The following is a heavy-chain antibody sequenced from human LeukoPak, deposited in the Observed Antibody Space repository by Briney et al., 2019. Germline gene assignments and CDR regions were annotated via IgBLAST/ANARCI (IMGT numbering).Heavy chain of an antibody. V-gene: IGHV4-59*08. CDR1: GGSISYYY. CDR2: IYYSGTT. J-gene: IGHJ4*02. CDR3: ARHLKTDMVKAHFDY. Sequence: SETLSLTCTVSGGSISYYYWSWIRQPPGKGLEWIGYIYYSGTTNYNPSLKSRVTISVDTSKNQFSLKLISVTAADTAVYYCARHLKTDMVKAHFDYWGQGTLVTVSS. D-gene: IGHD5-18*01.